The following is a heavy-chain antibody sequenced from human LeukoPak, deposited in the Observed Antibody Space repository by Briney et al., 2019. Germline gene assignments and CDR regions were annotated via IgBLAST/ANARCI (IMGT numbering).Heavy chain of an antibody. Sequence: GGSLRLSCTASAFTFSSSGMHWVRQAPGKGLEWVALISYDGSNLYYADSVKGRFTISRDNSKNTLYLQMNSLRAEDTAVYYCAEDLDERGLDHWGQGTLVTVSS. J-gene: IGHJ4*02. CDR2: ISYDGSNL. D-gene: IGHD1-1*01. CDR1: AFTFSSSG. CDR3: AEDLDERGLDH. V-gene: IGHV3-30*18.